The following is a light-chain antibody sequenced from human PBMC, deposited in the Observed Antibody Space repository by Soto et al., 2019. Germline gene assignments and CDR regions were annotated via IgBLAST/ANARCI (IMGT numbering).Light chain of an antibody. V-gene: IGLV2-8*01. Sequence: QSALTQPPSASLSPGQSVTISCTGTSSDVGGYNYVSWYQQHPGKAPKLMIYEVSKRPSGVPDRFSGSKSGNTASLTVSGLQAEDEADYYCSSYAGSNNYVFGTGTKVTVL. J-gene: IGLJ1*01. CDR1: SSDVGGYNY. CDR2: EVS. CDR3: SSYAGSNNYV.